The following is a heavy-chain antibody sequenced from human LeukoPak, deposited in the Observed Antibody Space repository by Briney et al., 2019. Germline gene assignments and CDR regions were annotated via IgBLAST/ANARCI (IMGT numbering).Heavy chain of an antibody. V-gene: IGHV4-39*07. Sequence: SETLSLTCTVSGGSISSSSYYWGWIRQPPGTGLEWIGSIYYSGSTYYNPSLKSRVTISVDTSKNQFSLKLSSVTAADTAVYYCARKAFSGSSRPYYFDYWGQGTLVTVSS. J-gene: IGHJ4*01. D-gene: IGHD1-26*01. CDR3: ARKAFSGSSRPYYFDY. CDR2: IYYSGST. CDR1: GGSISSSSYY.